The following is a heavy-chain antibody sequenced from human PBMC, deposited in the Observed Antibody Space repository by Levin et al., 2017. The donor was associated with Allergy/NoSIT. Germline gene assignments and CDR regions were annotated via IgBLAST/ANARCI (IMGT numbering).Heavy chain of an antibody. D-gene: IGHD3-22*01. J-gene: IGHJ4*02. V-gene: IGHV1-69*01. CDR3: AGSVYYYDSSGPYYFDY. CDR2: IIPIFGTA. Sequence: PGESLKISCKASGGTFSSYAISWVRQAPGQGLEWMGGIIPIFGTANYAQKFQGRVTITADESTSTAYMELSSLRSEDTAVYYCAGSVYYYDSSGPYYFDYWGQGTLVTVSS. CDR1: GGTFSSYA.